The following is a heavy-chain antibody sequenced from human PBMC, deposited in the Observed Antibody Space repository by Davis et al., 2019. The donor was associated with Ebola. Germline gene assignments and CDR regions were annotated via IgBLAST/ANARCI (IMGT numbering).Heavy chain of an antibody. J-gene: IGHJ4*02. CDR2: ISGSGGST. V-gene: IGHV3-23*01. D-gene: IGHD2-2*01. Sequence: GESLKISCAASGFTFSSYAMSWVRQAPGKGLEWVSAISGSGGSTYYADSVKGRFTISRDNSKNTLYLQMNSLRAEDTAVYYCAKDYAPTSYWGQGTLVTVSS. CDR1: GFTFSSYA. CDR3: AKDYAPTSY.